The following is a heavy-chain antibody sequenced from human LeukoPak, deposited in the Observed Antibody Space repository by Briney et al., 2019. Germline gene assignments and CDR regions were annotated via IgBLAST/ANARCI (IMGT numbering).Heavy chain of an antibody. CDR2: IKQDGSEK. V-gene: IGHV3-7*01. CDR1: GFTFSSHW. Sequence: GGSLRLSCAASGFTFSSHWMNWVRQAPGKGLEWVANIKQDGSEKYYVDSVKGRFTISRDNAKNSLYLQMNSLRAEDTAVYYCAREGTSIAAPFDYWGQGTLVTVSS. D-gene: IGHD6-6*01. J-gene: IGHJ4*02. CDR3: AREGTSIAAPFDY.